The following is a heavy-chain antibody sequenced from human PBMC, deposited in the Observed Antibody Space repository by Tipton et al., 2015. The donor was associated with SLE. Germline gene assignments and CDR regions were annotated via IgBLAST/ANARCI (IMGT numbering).Heavy chain of an antibody. CDR2: INHSGST. Sequence: GLVKPSETLSLTCAVYGGSFSGYYWSWIRQPPGKGLEWIGEINHSGSTNYNPSLKSRVTISVDTSKNQFSLKLSSVTAADTAVYYCARGLRATFDYWGQGTLVTVSS. CDR1: GGSFSGYY. V-gene: IGHV4-34*01. CDR3: ARGLRATFDY. D-gene: IGHD1-26*01. J-gene: IGHJ4*02.